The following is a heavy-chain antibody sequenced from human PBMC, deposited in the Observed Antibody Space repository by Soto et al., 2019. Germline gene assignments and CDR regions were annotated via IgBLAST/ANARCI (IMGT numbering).Heavy chain of an antibody. CDR1: GFTFSSYA. D-gene: IGHD3-10*01. CDR2: ICGSSFST. V-gene: IGHV3-23*01. Sequence: EVQLLESGGGLVQPGGSLRLSCAASGFTFSSYAMSWVRQAPGKVLAWVSAICGSSFSTYYADSVKGRFTISRDNSKNTRHLQMNSLSGEEKAVYYCAKLQPRCLGELFTYYFDYWGQGTLVTVCS. CDR3: AKLQPRCLGELFTYYFDY. J-gene: IGHJ4*02.